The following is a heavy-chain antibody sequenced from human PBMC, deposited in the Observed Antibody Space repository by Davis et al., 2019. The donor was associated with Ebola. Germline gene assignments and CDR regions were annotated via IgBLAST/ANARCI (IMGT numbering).Heavy chain of an antibody. J-gene: IGHJ4*02. CDR3: ARGPTGVIDY. CDR1: GYTFTSYD. CDR2: MNPISGYA. V-gene: IGHV1-8*01. Sequence: AASVKVSCKASGYTFTSYDINWVRQATGQGLEWMGWMNPISGYARIVQKFQGRVTMTRDTSIGTAYMELSSLRSEDTAVYYCARGPTGVIDYWGQGSLVTVSS. D-gene: IGHD3-10*01.